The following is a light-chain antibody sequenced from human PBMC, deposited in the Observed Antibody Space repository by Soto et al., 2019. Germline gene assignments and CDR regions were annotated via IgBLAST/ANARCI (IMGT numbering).Light chain of an antibody. CDR3: QQRSRWPWT. V-gene: IGKV3-11*01. Sequence: EIVLTQSPATLSSSPGERATLSCRASQHIWSYLAWYQQKPGQAPRLLMYDASNRATGIPARFSGSGSGTDFTLTISSLEPEDFAVYYCQQRSRWPWTFGQGTKVDIK. CDR2: DAS. CDR1: QHIWSY. J-gene: IGKJ1*01.